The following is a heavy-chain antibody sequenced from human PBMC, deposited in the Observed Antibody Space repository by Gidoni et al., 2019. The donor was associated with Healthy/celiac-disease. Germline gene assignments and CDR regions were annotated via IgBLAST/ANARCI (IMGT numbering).Heavy chain of an antibody. CDR1: GFSFSSYS. D-gene: IGHD3-10*01. Sequence: AGFSFSSYSMNWVRQAPGKGLEWVSSISSSSSYIYYADSVKGRFTISRDNAKNSLYLQMNSLRAEDTAVYYCARGIGESPFDYWGQGTLVTVSS. CDR2: ISSSSSYI. V-gene: IGHV3-21*01. J-gene: IGHJ4*02. CDR3: ARGIGESPFDY.